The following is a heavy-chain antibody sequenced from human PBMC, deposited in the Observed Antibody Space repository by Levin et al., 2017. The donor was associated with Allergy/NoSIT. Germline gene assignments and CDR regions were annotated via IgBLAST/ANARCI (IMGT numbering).Heavy chain of an antibody. D-gene: IGHD1-26*01. J-gene: IGHJ4*02. V-gene: IGHV5-51*01. CDR3: ASHKSGNLLEF. CDR2: IYSGDSET. CDR1: GYSFTSSW. Sequence: KPGGSLRLSCKVSGYSFTSSWITWVRQMPGKGLEWMGIIYSGDSETTYSPSFQGQVTMSVDKSIRTAYLQWSSLKASDTAMYYCASHKSGNLLEFWGQGTLVAVSS.